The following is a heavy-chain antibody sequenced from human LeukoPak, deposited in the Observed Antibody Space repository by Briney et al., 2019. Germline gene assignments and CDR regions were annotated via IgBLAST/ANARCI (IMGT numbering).Heavy chain of an antibody. CDR1: GYTFTGYY. CDR2: INPNSGGT. D-gene: IGHD3-9*01. Sequence: ASVKVSCKASGYTFTGYYMHWVRQAPGQGLEWIGWINPNSGGTNYAQKFQGRVTVTRDTSISTAYMELSRLRSDDTAVYYCARVGYDILTGYYTWFDPWGQGTLVTVSS. CDR3: ARVGYDILTGYYTWFDP. V-gene: IGHV1-2*02. J-gene: IGHJ5*02.